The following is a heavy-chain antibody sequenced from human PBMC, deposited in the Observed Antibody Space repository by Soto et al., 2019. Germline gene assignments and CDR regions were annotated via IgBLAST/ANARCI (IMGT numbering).Heavy chain of an antibody. Sequence: NPSETLSLTCTVSGASISGFYWSWIRKSAGKGLEWIGRIYATGTTNYNPSLKSRVTISVGTSKNQVSLTLSSATAADTAVYYCARERTPRSGFDYWGQGTQVTVSS. CDR3: ARERTPRSGFDY. D-gene: IGHD1-26*01. CDR1: GASISGFY. CDR2: IYATGTT. V-gene: IGHV4-4*07. J-gene: IGHJ4*02.